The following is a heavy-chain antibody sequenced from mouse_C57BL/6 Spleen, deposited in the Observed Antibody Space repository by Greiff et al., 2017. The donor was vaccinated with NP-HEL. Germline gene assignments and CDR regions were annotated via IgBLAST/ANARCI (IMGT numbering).Heavy chain of an antibody. V-gene: IGHV1-4*01. CDR1: GYTFTSYT. D-gene: IGHD4-1*01. Sequence: QVQLQQSGAELARPGASVKMSCKASGYTFTSYTMHWVKQRPGQGLEWIGYINPSSGYTKYNQKFKDKATLTADKSSSTAYMQLSSLTSEDSAVYYCARNWDDPWFAYWGQGTLVTVSA. CDR3: ARNWDDPWFAY. J-gene: IGHJ3*01. CDR2: INPSSGYT.